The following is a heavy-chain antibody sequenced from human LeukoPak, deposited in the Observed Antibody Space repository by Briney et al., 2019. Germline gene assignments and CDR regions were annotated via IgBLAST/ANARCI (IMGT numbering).Heavy chain of an antibody. CDR3: ARMNRGNYFDY. D-gene: IGHD7-27*01. Sequence: SGPALVKPTQTLTLTCTFSGFSLNASAMCMSWIRQPPGKALEWLARIDWDDDTYYSTSLNTRLTISKDTSKNQVVLTMTNMDPVDTATYYCARMNRGNYFDYWGQGTLVTVSS. CDR2: IDWDDDT. V-gene: IGHV2-70*11. J-gene: IGHJ4*02. CDR1: GFSLNASAMC.